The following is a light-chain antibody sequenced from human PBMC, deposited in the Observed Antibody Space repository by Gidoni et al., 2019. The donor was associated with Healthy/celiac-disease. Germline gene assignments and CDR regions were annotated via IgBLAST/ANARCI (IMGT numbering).Light chain of an antibody. V-gene: IGKV3-20*01. J-gene: IGKJ4*01. CDR2: GAS. CDR3: QQYGSSP. CDR1: QSVSSSY. Sequence: EIVLTQSPGTLSLSPGERATLSCRASQSVSSSYLAWYQQKPGQAPRLLIYGASSRATGIPDRFSGNGSGTDFTLTISRLEPEDFAVYYCQQYGSSPFXGXTKVEIK.